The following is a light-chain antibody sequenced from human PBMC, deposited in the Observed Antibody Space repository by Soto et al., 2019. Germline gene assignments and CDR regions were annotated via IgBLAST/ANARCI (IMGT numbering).Light chain of an antibody. J-gene: IGKJ1*01. V-gene: IGKV1-5*01. Sequence: IVMTQAPCPRSESLGDRVTITCRASQSISSWLAWYQQKPGKAPNLLIYDASSLESGVPSRFSGSGSGTEFTLTISSLQPDDFATYYCQHSNSYSEAFGQGANVDIK. CDR3: QHSNSYSEA. CDR1: QSISSW. CDR2: DAS.